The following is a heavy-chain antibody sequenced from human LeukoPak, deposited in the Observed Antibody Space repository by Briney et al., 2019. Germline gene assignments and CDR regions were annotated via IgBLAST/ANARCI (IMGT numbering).Heavy chain of an antibody. CDR3: ARDHQQRTPFDY. CDR2: INHSGST. V-gene: IGHV4-34*01. CDR1: GGSFSGYY. D-gene: IGHD6-25*01. J-gene: IGHJ4*02. Sequence: SETLSLTCAVYGGSFSGYYWSWIRQPPGKGLEWIGEINHSGSTNYNPSLKSRVTISVDTSKNQFSLKLSSVTAADTAVYYCARDHQQRTPFDYWGQGTLVTVSS.